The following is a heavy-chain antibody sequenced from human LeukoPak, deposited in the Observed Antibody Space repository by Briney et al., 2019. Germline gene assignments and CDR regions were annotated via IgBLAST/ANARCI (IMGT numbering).Heavy chain of an antibody. CDR1: GFTFSNYE. CDR3: AREGWYGEPLSY. V-gene: IGHV3-48*03. J-gene: IGHJ4*02. D-gene: IGHD3-10*01. Sequence: TGGSLRLSCAASGFTFSNYEMNWVRQAPGKGLEWVSYISSSSTTIYNADSVEGRFTISRDNAKNLLFLQMSSLRAEDTAVYYCAREGWYGEPLSYWGKGTLVTVSS. CDR2: ISSSSTTI.